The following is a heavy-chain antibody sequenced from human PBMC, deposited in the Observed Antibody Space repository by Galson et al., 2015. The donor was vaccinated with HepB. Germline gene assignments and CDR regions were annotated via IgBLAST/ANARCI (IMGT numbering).Heavy chain of an antibody. D-gene: IGHD1-1*01. CDR2: VSFDGSNK. J-gene: IGHJ4*02. CDR3: GKTDGTSPLRPPAN. CDR1: GFTFSRCA. V-gene: IGHV3-30*04. Sequence: SLRLSCAASGFTFSRCAMHWVRQAPGKGLEWVAVVSFDGSNKYYADSVKGRFTISRDNSKNTLDLQLNSLKAEDTAVYYCGKTDGTSPLRPPANWGQGTLVAVSS.